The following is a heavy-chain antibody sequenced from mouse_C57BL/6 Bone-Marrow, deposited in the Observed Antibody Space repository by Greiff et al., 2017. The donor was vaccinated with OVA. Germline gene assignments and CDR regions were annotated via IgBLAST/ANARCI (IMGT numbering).Heavy chain of an antibody. Sequence: VQLQQPGAELVKPGASVKLSCKASGYTFTSYWMQWVKQRPGQGLEWIGEIDPSDSYTNYNQKFKGKATLTVDTSSSTADMQLSSLTSEDSAVYYCARGGPWFAYWGQGTLVTVSA. CDR2: IDPSDSYT. CDR3: ARGGPWFAY. V-gene: IGHV1-50*01. J-gene: IGHJ3*01. CDR1: GYTFTSYW.